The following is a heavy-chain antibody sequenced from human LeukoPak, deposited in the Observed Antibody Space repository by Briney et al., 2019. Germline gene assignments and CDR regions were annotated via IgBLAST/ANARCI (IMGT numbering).Heavy chain of an antibody. CDR1: GFTFDDYG. D-gene: IGHD3-22*01. CDR2: INWNGGST. V-gene: IGHV3-20*04. Sequence: GGSIKLSCAASGFTFDDYGMSWVRQAPGKGLEWVSGINWNGGSTGYAGSVKDRFTISRDNAKNSLYLQMNSLRAEDTALYYCAREYYDSSGYYYPFDNSGERNLVTVSS. CDR3: AREYYDSSGYYYPFDN. J-gene: IGHJ4*02.